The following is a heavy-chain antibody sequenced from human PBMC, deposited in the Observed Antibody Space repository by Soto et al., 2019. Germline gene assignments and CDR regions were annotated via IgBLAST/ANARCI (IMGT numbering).Heavy chain of an antibody. V-gene: IGHV3-53*01. Sequence: EVQLVESGGDLIQSGGSLRLSCAVSGVTVSDSYINWVRQAPGRGLEWVSVTYNGGTTFYADSVKGRFTISRDGSKNTVALQMNKLRVEDTAIYYCARGLGTYCTSFSCSNYYFGMGVWGRGTTVTVSS. D-gene: IGHD2-2*01. CDR1: GVTVSDSY. CDR3: ARGLGTYCTSFSCSNYYFGMGV. J-gene: IGHJ6*02. CDR2: TYNGGTT.